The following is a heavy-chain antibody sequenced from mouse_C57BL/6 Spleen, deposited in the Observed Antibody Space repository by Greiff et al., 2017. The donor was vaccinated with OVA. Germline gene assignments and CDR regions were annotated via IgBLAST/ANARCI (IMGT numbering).Heavy chain of an antibody. V-gene: IGHV1-78*01. D-gene: IGHD1-1*01. CDR3: ARGSYYYGSSLYFDY. CDR2: IYPRDGST. CDR1: GYTFTDHT. Sequence: QVQLQQSDAELVKPGASVKISCKVSGYTFTDHTIHWMKQRPEQGLEWIGYIYPRDGSTKYNEKFKGKATLTADKSSSTAYMQLNSLTSEDSAVYFCARGSYYYGSSLYFDYWGQGTTLTVSS. J-gene: IGHJ2*01.